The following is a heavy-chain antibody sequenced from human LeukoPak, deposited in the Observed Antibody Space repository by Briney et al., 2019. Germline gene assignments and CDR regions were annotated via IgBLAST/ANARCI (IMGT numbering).Heavy chain of an antibody. D-gene: IGHD4-17*01. Sequence: SETLSLTCTVSGGSISSYYWSWIRQPPGKGLEWIGYIYYSGSTNYNPSLKSRVTISVDTSKNQFSLKLSSVTAADTAVYYCARHYGDYRAFDIWGQGTMVTVSS. CDR3: ARHYGDYRAFDI. V-gene: IGHV4-59*08. CDR2: IYYSGST. CDR1: GGSISSYY. J-gene: IGHJ3*02.